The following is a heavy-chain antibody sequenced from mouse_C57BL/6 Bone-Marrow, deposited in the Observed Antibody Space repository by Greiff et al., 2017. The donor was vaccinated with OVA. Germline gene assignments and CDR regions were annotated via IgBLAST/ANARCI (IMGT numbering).Heavy chain of an antibody. D-gene: IGHD1-1*01. CDR3: ASVHCYGSSSYAMDY. CDR1: GFNIKVYY. Sequence: VHVKQSGAELVKPGASVKLSCTASGFNIKVYYMHWVKQRTEQGLEWIGRLDPEDGETKYAPKLQGKATITADTSSHTAYLQLSSLTSEDTAVYYVASVHCYGSSSYAMDYWGQGTSVTVSS. V-gene: IGHV14-2*01. J-gene: IGHJ4*01. CDR2: LDPEDGET.